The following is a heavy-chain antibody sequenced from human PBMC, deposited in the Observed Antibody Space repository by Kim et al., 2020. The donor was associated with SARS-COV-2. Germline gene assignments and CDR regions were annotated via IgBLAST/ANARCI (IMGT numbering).Heavy chain of an antibody. Sequence: GGSLRLSCAASGFTFRSYEMNWVRQAPGKGLEWVSYISSSGGTIYNADSVRGRFTISRDNAKNSLYLQMNSLRVEDTAVYYCAREHPSGGYFDYWGQGILVTVSS. V-gene: IGHV3-48*03. CDR1: GFTFRSYE. J-gene: IGHJ4*02. CDR3: AREHPSGGYFDY. CDR2: ISSSGGTI. D-gene: IGHD2-15*01.